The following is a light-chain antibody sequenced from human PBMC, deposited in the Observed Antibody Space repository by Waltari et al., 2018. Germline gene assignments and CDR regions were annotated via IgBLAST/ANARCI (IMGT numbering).Light chain of an antibody. CDR3: QSYDSSLSGYYV. J-gene: IGLJ1*01. CDR1: SSNIGAGND. Sequence: QSVLTQPPSVSGAPGQRVTISCTGSSSNIGAGNDGHWYQQLQGTAPKLLISGNRTRPSGAPDRFSGSTSGTSASLAITGLQAEDEADYYCQSYDSSLSGYYVFGSGSKVTVL. V-gene: IGLV1-40*01. CDR2: GNR.